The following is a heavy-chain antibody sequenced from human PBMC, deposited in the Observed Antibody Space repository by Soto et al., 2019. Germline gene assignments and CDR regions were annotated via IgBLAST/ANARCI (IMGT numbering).Heavy chain of an antibody. CDR3: ARAITIFGVVRDTDAFDI. CDR2: ISSSSSTI. J-gene: IGHJ3*02. Sequence: PGGSLRLSCAASGFTFSSYSMNWVRQAPGKGLEWVSYISSSSSTIYYADSVKGRFTISRDNAKNSLYLQMNSLRDEDTAVYYCARAITIFGVVRDTDAFDIWGQGTMVT. V-gene: IGHV3-48*02. D-gene: IGHD3-3*01. CDR1: GFTFSSYS.